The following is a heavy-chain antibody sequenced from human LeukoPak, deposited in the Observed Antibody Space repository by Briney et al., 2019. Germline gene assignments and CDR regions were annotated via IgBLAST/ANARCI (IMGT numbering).Heavy chain of an antibody. CDR1: GGSISSYY. Sequence: PSETLSLTCTVSGGSISSYYWSWFRQPPGKGLEWIGYIYYSGSTNYNPSLKSRVTISVDTSKKQFSLKLSSVTAAHTAVYYCARRVFDCSGGSCYSDFAYWGQGTLVTVSS. CDR2: IYYSGST. J-gene: IGHJ4*02. D-gene: IGHD2-15*01. V-gene: IGHV4-59*01. CDR3: ARRVFDCSGGSCYSDFAY.